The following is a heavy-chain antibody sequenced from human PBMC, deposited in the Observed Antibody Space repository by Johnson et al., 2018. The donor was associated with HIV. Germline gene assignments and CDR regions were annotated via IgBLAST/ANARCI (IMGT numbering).Heavy chain of an antibody. D-gene: IGHD5-12*01. CDR1: GFIFSDHY. Sequence: QVQLVESGGGVVQPGRSLRLSCAASGFIFSDHYMSWVRQAPGKGLEWVSYISNSGSSIYYADSVKGRFTISRDNAKNSLYLQMNSLRAEDTAVYYCARDQKVQPSGYLDAFDIWGQGTMVTVSS. V-gene: IGHV3-11*04. CDR3: ARDQKVQPSGYLDAFDI. J-gene: IGHJ3*02. CDR2: ISNSGSSI.